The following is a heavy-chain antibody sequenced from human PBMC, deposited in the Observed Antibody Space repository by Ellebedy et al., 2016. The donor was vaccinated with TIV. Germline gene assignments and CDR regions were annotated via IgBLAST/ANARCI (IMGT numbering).Heavy chain of an antibody. D-gene: IGHD2-15*01. CDR2: ISYDGSNK. CDR3: YLEGYGDY. J-gene: IGHJ4*02. V-gene: IGHV3-30-3*01. Sequence: GGSLRLXXAVSGSTFSIYSMHWVRQAPGKGLEWVAVISYDGSNKYYADSVKGRFTISRDNSKNTLYLQMNSLRAEDTAVYYCYLEGYGDYWGQGTLVTVSS. CDR1: GSTFSIYS.